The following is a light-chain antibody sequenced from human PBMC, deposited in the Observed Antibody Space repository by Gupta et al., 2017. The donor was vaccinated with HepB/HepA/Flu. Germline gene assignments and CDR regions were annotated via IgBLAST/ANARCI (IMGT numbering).Light chain of an antibody. V-gene: IGKV1-33*01. J-gene: IGKJ5*01. CDR2: DAS. CDR3: QQYDNLPIT. Sequence: IQMTHSPSSLSASVGDRVTITCQASQDISNYLNWYQQKPGKAPKLLIYDASNLETGVPSRFSGSGSGTDFIFTISSLQPEDIATYYCQQYDNLPITFGQGTRLEIK. CDR1: QDISNY.